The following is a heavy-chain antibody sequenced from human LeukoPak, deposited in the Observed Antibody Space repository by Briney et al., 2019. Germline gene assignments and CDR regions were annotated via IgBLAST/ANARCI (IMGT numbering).Heavy chain of an antibody. D-gene: IGHD3-16*01. CDR1: GFTFSSYS. V-gene: IGHV3-21*06. Sequence: PGGSLRLSCAASGFTFSSYSMNWVRQAPGKGLEWVSFISSSSTYIYYADSLKGRFTISRDNARNSLYLQMNSLRAEDTAVYYCARDGVAALMSALDYWGQGILVTVSS. CDR2: ISSSSTYI. CDR3: ARDGVAALMSALDY. J-gene: IGHJ4*02.